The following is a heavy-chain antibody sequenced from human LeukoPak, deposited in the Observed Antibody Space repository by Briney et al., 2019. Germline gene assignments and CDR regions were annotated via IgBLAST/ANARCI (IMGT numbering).Heavy chain of an antibody. Sequence: PGGSLRLSCAASGFTVSNNYMSWVRQAPGKGLEWVSVIYSGGSTYYADSVKGRFTISRDNSKNTLYLQMNSLRAEDTAVYYCARDSVAGTDFYYFDYWGQGTLVTVSS. CDR2: IYSGGST. V-gene: IGHV3-53*01. CDR3: ARDSVAGTDFYYFDY. J-gene: IGHJ4*02. CDR1: GFTVSNNY. D-gene: IGHD6-19*01.